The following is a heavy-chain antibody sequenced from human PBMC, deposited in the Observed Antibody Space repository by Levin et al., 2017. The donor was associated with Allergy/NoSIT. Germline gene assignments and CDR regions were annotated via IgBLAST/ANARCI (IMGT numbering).Heavy chain of an antibody. J-gene: IGHJ5*02. D-gene: IGHD3-3*02. CDR2: TSYSGTT. CDR3: ARGVLA. Sequence: SETLSLXGPGAVVSVRRGNYHGRRIRHDPGKGLEWIGHTSYSGTTNYNPSLKSRVIMSIDTSKNQCSLNLTSVTAADTAVYFCARGVLAWGQGTLVTVSS. V-gene: IGHV4-61*01. CDR1: VVSVRRGNYH.